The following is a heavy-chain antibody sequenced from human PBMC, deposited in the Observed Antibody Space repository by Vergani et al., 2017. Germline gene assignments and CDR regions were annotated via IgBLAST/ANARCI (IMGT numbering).Heavy chain of an antibody. CDR2: IITIFGTA. J-gene: IGHJ6*03. V-gene: IGHV1-69*01. Sequence: QVQLVQSGAEVKKPGSSVKVSCTASGGTFSSYAISWVRQAPGQGLEWMGGIITIFGTANYAQKFQGRVTITADESTITAYMELSSLRAEDTAVYYCAREIPSSSSSFYFYYRDVWSKGTTVTVSS. CDR1: GGTFSSYA. D-gene: IGHD6-6*01. CDR3: AREIPSSSSSFYFYYRDV.